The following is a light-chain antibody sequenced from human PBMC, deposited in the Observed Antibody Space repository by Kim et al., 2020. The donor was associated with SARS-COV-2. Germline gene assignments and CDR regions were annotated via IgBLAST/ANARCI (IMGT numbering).Light chain of an antibody. CDR2: DNN. V-gene: IGLV1-51*01. J-gene: IGLJ2*01. CDR1: SSNIVNNY. CDR3: GTWDSSLSAVV. Sequence: QSVLTQPPSVSAAPGQKVTISCSGSSSNIVNNYVSWYQQLPGTAPKLLIYDNNKRPSGIPDRFSGSKSGTSATLGITGLQTGDEADYYCGTWDSSLSAVVFGGWTQLTVL.